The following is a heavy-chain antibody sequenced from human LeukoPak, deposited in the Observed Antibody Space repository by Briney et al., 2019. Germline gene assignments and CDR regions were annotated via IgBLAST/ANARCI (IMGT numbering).Heavy chain of an antibody. V-gene: IGHV1-2*02. D-gene: IGHD6-6*01. Sequence: ASVKVSCKASGYTFTGYYMHWVRQAPGQGLEWMGWINPNSGGTNYAQKFQGRVTMTRDTSISTAYMELSRLRSDDTAVYYCARALAARRRGKVDYWGQGTLVTVSS. CDR2: INPNSGGT. CDR3: ARALAARRRGKVDY. CDR1: GYTFTGYY. J-gene: IGHJ4*02.